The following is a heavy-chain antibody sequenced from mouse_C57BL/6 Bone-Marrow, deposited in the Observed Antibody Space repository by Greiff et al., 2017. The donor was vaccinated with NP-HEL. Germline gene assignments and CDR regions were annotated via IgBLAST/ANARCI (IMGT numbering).Heavy chain of an antibody. Sequence: VKLVESGAELVRPGASVTLSCKASGYTFTDYEMHWVKQTPVHGLEWIGAIDPETGGTAYNQKFKGKAILTADKSSSTAYMELRSLTSEDSAVYYCTRALLRAWFAYWGQGTLVTVSA. CDR2: IDPETGGT. CDR1: GYTFTDYE. V-gene: IGHV1-15*01. CDR3: TRALLRAWFAY. J-gene: IGHJ3*01. D-gene: IGHD2-10*01.